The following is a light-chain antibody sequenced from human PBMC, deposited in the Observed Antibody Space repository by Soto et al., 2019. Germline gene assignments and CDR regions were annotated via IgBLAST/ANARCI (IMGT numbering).Light chain of an antibody. CDR3: CSSAGSDSFPYV. V-gene: IGLV2-23*02. Sequence: QSVLTQPASVSGSPGQSITISCTGTTSDVGRYNLVSWYQHHPGKPPKLMFYEVTKRPSGVSDRFSGSKSGSTASLTISGLQTEDEADYYCCSSAGSDSFPYVFGTGTKLTVL. J-gene: IGLJ1*01. CDR2: EVT. CDR1: TSDVGRYNL.